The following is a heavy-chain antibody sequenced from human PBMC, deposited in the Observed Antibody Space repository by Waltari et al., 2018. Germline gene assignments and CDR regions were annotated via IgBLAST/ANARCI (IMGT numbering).Heavy chain of an antibody. J-gene: IGHJ3*02. CDR2: INAGNGKT. Sequence: VQLVQSGAEVKKPGASVKVSCTASGYTFTSYTMHWFRQATGQRLEWMGWINAGNGKTKYSQKFQGRVTITRDTSASTAYMELSSLRSEDTAVYYCARGRGHPDAFDIWGQGTMVTVSS. CDR3: ARGRGHPDAFDI. V-gene: IGHV1-3*01. CDR1: GYTFTSYT.